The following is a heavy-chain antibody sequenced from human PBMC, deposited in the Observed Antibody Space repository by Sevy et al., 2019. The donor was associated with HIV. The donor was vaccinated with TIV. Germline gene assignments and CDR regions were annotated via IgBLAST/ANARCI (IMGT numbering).Heavy chain of an antibody. CDR1: GLTFSSYA. D-gene: IGHD3-22*01. Sequence: GGSLRLSCAASGLTFSSYAMHWVRQAPGKGLEWVAVISYDGSNKYYADSVKGRFTISRDNSKNTLYLQMNSLRAEDTAVYYCARDKDPYGVTMIVVVITNFDYWGQGTLVTVSS. V-gene: IGHV3-30*04. J-gene: IGHJ4*02. CDR2: ISYDGSNK. CDR3: ARDKDPYGVTMIVVVITNFDY.